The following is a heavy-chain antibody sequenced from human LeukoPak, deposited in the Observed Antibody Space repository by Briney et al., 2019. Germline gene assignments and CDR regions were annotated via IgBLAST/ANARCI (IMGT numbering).Heavy chain of an antibody. J-gene: IGHJ3*02. CDR3: ARSIYGSGSYYAFDI. Sequence: GGSLRLSCATSGFTFPSYAMAWVRQAPGKGLEWVSGVSDSGGATDYADSVKGRVTISRDNSKSTLSLQMNSLRAEDTAVFYCARSIYGSGSYYAFDIWGQGTMGTV. CDR1: GFTFPSYA. D-gene: IGHD3-10*01. CDR2: VSDSGGAT. V-gene: IGHV3-23*01.